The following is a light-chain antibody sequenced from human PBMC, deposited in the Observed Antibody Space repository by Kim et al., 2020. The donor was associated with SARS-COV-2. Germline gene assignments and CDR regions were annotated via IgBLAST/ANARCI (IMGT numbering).Light chain of an antibody. CDR2: DVS. CDR3: SSYTSSSTWV. J-gene: IGLJ3*02. CDR1: SSDVGGYNY. Sequence: QSVLTQPASVSGSPGQSITISCTGTSSDVGGYNYVSWYQQHPGKDPKLMIYDVSKRPSGVSNRFSGSNSGNTASLTISGLQAEDEADYYCSSYTSSSTWVFGGGTQLSDL. V-gene: IGLV2-14*01.